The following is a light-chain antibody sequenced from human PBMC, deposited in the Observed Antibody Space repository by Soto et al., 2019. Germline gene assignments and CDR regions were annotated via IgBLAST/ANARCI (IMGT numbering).Light chain of an antibody. CDR2: EAS. CDR1: SRDVGGYNY. J-gene: IGLJ2*01. Sequence: QSALTQPPSASGSAGQAVTISCTGTSRDVGGYNYVSWYQQHPGKAPKVMIYEASKRPSGVPDRFPGSKSGNTASLTVSGLQAEDEADYYCSSYAGSNNVVFGGGTERTV. V-gene: IGLV2-8*01. CDR3: SSYAGSNNVV.